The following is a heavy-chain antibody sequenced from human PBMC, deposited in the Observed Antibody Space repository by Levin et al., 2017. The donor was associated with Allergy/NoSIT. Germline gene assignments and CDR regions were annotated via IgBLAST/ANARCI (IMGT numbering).Heavy chain of an antibody. J-gene: IGHJ4*02. Sequence: QAGGSLRLSCAASGFTFSSYWMHWVRQVPGKGLVWVSRINGDGSSTNYADSVKGRFTISRDNARNTLYLEMNSLRDDDTAVYYCARAREGTRNSMEYWGQGTLVTVSS. V-gene: IGHV3-74*01. CDR2: INGDGSST. CDR1: GFTFSSYW. D-gene: IGHD2/OR15-2a*01. CDR3: ARAREGTRNSMEY.